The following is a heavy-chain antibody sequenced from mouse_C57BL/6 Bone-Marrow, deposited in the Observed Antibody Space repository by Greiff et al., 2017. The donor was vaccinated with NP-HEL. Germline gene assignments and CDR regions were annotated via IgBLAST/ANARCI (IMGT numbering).Heavy chain of an antibody. J-gene: IGHJ4*01. Sequence: VQLQQSGAELARPGASVKLSCKASGYTFTSYGISWVKQRTGQGLEWIGEIYPRSGNTYYNEKFKGKVTLTADKSSSTAYMELRSLTSEDSAVYFCATGVYGYAMDYGGQGTSVTVSA. CDR1: GYTFTSYG. CDR2: IYPRSGNT. V-gene: IGHV1-81*01. CDR3: ATGVYGYAMDY. D-gene: IGHD2-13*01.